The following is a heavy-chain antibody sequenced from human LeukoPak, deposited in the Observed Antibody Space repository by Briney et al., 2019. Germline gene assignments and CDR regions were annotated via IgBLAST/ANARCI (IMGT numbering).Heavy chain of an antibody. V-gene: IGHV4-34*01. Sequence: SETLSLTCAVYGGSFSGYYWSWIRQPPGKGLEWIGEINHSGSTNYNPSLKSRVTISVDTSKNQFSLKLSSVTAADTAVYYCARLANGPDYNWFDPWGQGTPVTVSS. CDR3: ARLANGPDYNWFDP. D-gene: IGHD2-8*01. CDR1: GGSFSGYY. CDR2: INHSGST. J-gene: IGHJ5*02.